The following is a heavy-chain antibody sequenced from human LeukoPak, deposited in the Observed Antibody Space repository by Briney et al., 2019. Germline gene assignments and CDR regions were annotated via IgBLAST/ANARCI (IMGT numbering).Heavy chain of an antibody. CDR3: ARVIAAAGKDWFDP. D-gene: IGHD6-13*01. CDR1: GFTVSSNY. CDR2: IYSGGST. J-gene: IGHJ5*02. V-gene: IGHV3-66*01. Sequence: GGSLRLSCAASGFTVSSNYMSWVRQAPGKGLEGVSVIYSGGSTYYADSVKGRFTISRDNSKNTLYLQMNSLRAEDTAVYYCARVIAAAGKDWFDPWGQGTLVTVSS.